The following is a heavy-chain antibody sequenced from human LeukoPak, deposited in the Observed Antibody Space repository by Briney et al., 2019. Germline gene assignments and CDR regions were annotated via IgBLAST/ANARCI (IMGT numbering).Heavy chain of an antibody. CDR2: IYYSGST. V-gene: IGHV4-59*08. CDR1: GGSISSYY. CDR3: ARHPKRQPITIFRGRGSYYFDY. Sequence: PSETLSLTCTVSGGSISSYYWSWIRQPPGKGLEWIGYIYYSGSTNYNPSLKSRVTISVDTSKNQFSLKLSSVTAADTAVYYCARHPKRQPITIFRGRGSYYFDYWGQGTLVTVSS. D-gene: IGHD3-3*01. J-gene: IGHJ4*02.